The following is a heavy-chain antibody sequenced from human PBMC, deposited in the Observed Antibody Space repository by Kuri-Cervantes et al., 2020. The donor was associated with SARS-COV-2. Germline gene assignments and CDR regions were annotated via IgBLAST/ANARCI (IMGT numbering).Heavy chain of an antibody. J-gene: IGHJ4*02. Sequence: GGSLRLSCAASGFTFEDYSMHWVRQAPGKALEWVSAIRWNGGDTYYGDLVKGRFTISRDNSKNTLYLQMNSLRSEDTAVYYCARVAATWGAYYFDYWGQGTLVTVSS. CDR1: GFTFEDYS. CDR2: IRWNGGDT. CDR3: ARVAATWGAYYFDY. V-gene: IGHV3-43*01. D-gene: IGHD2-15*01.